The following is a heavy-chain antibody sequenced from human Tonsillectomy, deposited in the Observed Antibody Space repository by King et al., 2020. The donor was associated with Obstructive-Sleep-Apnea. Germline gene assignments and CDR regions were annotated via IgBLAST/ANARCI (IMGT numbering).Heavy chain of an antibody. J-gene: IGHJ5*02. CDR2: IYYSGST. CDR1: GGSISSSSYY. CDR3: ARGSKAAAHVFDP. D-gene: IGHD6-13*01. V-gene: IGHV4-39*07. Sequence: QLQESGPGLVKPSETLSLTCTVSGGSISSSSYYWGWIRQPPGKGLEWIGSIYYSGSTYYNPSLKSRVTISVDTSKNQFSLKLSSLTAADTAVYYCARGSKAAAHVFDPWGQGTLVTVSS.